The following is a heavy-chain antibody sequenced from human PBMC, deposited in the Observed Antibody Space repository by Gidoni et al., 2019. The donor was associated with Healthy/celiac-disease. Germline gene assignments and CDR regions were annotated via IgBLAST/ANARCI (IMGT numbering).Heavy chain of an antibody. V-gene: IGHV3-23*01. J-gene: IGHJ4*02. CDR2: ISCSGGST. Sequence: EVQLLESGGGLVQPGGSLRLSCAASGFTFSSYAMSWVRQAPGKGLEWVSAISCSGGSTYYADSVKGRFTISRDNSKNTLYLQMNSLRAEDTAVYYCAKPFTNWGFPISGYWGQGTLVTVSS. D-gene: IGHD7-27*01. CDR1: GFTFSSYA. CDR3: AKPFTNWGFPISGY.